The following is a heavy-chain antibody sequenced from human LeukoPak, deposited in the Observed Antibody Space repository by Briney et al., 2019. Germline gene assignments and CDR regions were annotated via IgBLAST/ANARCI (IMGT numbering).Heavy chain of an antibody. D-gene: IGHD6-6*01. J-gene: IGHJ6*03. CDR3: ARSIAAFNYYYYYMDV. CDR2: IYYSGST. CDR1: GGSLSSHS. Sequence: SETLSLTCTVSGGSLSSHSWSWIRQPPGEGLEWIGYIYYSGSTNYNPSLKSRVTISVDTSKNQFSLKLSSVTAADTAVYYCARSIAAFNYYYYYMDVWGKGTTVTVSS. V-gene: IGHV4-59*11.